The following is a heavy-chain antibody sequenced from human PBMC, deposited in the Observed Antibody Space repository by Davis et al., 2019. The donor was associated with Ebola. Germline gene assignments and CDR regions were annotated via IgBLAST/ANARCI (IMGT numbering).Heavy chain of an antibody. D-gene: IGHD2-15*01. CDR3: ARGGTGCSGGSCRYDYYGMDV. Sequence: ASVLVSCKASAYTFTSYYMHWVRQAPGQGLEWMGWINPNSAGTNYAQKFQGWVTMTRDTYISTAYMELSRLRSDDTAVYYCARGGTGCSGGSCRYDYYGMDVWGQGTTVTVSS. CDR1: AYTFTSYY. V-gene: IGHV1-2*04. CDR2: INPNSAGT. J-gene: IGHJ6*02.